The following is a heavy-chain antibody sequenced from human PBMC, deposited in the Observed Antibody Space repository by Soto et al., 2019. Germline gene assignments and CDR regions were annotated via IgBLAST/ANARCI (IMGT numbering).Heavy chain of an antibody. CDR1: GGSISTVDYW. J-gene: IGHJ4*02. CDR3: ARGPSGDKVDS. D-gene: IGHD7-27*01. CDR2: IYDGGRT. V-gene: IGHV4-30-4*01. Sequence: QVQLQESGPGLVKPSQTLSLTCTVSGGSISTVDYWWSWIRQSPDMGLEWIGHIYDGGRTYNNPSLESRVPMSVDTSKSQLSLALSSVSAADTAVYSCARGPSGDKVDSWGQGPLVTVSS.